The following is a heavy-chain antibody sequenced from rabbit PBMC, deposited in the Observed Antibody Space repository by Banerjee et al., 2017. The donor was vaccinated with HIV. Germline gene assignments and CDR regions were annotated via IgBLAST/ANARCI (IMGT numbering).Heavy chain of an antibody. J-gene: IGHJ4*01. CDR2: INTSSGNT. CDR1: GFSFSDKYV. Sequence: QSLEESGGDLVKPGRSLTLTCTASGFSFSDKYVMCWVRQAPGKGLEWIGCINTSSGNTVYASWAKGRFTIYKILSTTVTLQMTSLTAADTATYFCARDLAGAIGWNFNLWGQGTLVTVS. V-gene: IGHV1S40*01. CDR3: ARDLAGAIGWNFNL. D-gene: IGHD4-1*01.